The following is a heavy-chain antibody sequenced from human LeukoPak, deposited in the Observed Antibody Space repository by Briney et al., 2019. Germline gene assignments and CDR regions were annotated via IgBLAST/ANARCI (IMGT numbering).Heavy chain of an antibody. J-gene: IGHJ4*02. Sequence: GASVEVFCKASGYTFTSYGLNWVRQPPGQGLEGMGWISAYNGKTNYAQMFQGRVTMTTDTSTSTAYMELRSLRSDDTAVYYCAREGNYYDSTGYYSFPYWGQGTLVTVSS. CDR2: ISAYNGKT. CDR1: GYTFTSYG. CDR3: AREGNYYDSTGYYSFPY. D-gene: IGHD3-22*01. V-gene: IGHV1-18*01.